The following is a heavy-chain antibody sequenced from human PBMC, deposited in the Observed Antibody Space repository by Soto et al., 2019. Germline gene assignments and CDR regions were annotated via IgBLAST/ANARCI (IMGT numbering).Heavy chain of an antibody. J-gene: IGHJ4*02. V-gene: IGHV4-4*02. CDR1: GGSISSSNW. CDR3: ARDKYSSSSGLDY. Sequence: SETLSLTCAVSGGSISSSNWWSWVRQPPGKGLEWIGEIYHSGSTNYNPSLKSRVTISVDKSKNQFSLKLSSVTAADTAVYYCARDKYSSSSGLDYWGQGTLVTVS. CDR2: IYHSGST. D-gene: IGHD6-6*01.